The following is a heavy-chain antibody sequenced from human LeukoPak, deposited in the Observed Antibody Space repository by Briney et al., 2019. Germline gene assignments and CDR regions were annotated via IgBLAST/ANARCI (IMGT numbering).Heavy chain of an antibody. Sequence: GGSLRLSCAASGLTFSTYSMNWVRQAPGKGLEWVSSISSSSSYIYYADSVKGRVTISRDNAKNSLYLQMNSLRGEDTAVYYCARDPWGMLVVEVAGFDYWGQGTLVTVSS. V-gene: IGHV3-21*01. CDR1: GLTFSTYS. J-gene: IGHJ4*02. D-gene: IGHD6-19*01. CDR2: ISSSSSYI. CDR3: ARDPWGMLVVEVAGFDY.